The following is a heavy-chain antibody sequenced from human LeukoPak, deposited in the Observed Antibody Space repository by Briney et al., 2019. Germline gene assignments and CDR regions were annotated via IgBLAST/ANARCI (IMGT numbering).Heavy chain of an antibody. J-gene: IGHJ4*02. D-gene: IGHD6-13*01. V-gene: IGHV3-30*04. CDR2: ISYDGSNK. CDR1: GFTFSSYA. CDR3: ARDFRPVVGAAGTFDY. Sequence: PGGSLTLSCAASGFTFSSYAMDWVRQAPGKGLEWVAVISYDGSNKYYADSVKGRFTISRDNSKNRLYLQMNSLRAEDTAVYYCARDFRPVVGAAGTFDYWGQGTLVTVSS.